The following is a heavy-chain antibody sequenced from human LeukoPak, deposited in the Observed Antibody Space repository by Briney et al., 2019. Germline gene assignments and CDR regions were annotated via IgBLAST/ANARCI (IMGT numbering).Heavy chain of an antibody. D-gene: IGHD4-17*01. CDR2: INSDGTTT. Sequence: PGGSLRLSCAASGFTFSSYSMHWVRQAPGKGLVWVSRINSDGTTTSYADSVKGRFTISRDNAKNTLYLQVNSLRAEDTAVYYCARVGLPYGFDYWGQGTLVTVSS. CDR3: ARVGLPYGFDY. V-gene: IGHV3-74*01. CDR1: GFTFSSYS. J-gene: IGHJ4*02.